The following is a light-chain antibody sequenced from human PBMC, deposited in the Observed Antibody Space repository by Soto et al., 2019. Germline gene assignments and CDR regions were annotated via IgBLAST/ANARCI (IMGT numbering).Light chain of an antibody. CDR2: GAS. J-gene: IGKJ2*01. Sequence: EIVLTQSTGTLSLSPGERATLSCRASQSVNGNYLTWYQQKPGQAPRLLIYGASSRATGIPDRFSGSGSGTDFTLTISRLEPEDFAVYYCQQYGSSFRYTFGQGTKLQIK. CDR1: QSVNGNY. V-gene: IGKV3-20*01. CDR3: QQYGSSFRYT.